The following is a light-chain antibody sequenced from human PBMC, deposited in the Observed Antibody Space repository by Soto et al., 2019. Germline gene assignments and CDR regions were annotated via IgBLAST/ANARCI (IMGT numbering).Light chain of an antibody. CDR1: ESLTSGY. Sequence: DIVLTQSPGTLSFSPSERATLSCSSSESLTSGYLAWYQQKPGQAPRLLISGASTRATGIPARFSGSGSGTEFTLTISSLESDDFALYFCQEYNDWPLRTFGQGTRLEIK. CDR3: QEYNDWPLRT. V-gene: IGKV3-15*01. CDR2: GAS. J-gene: IGKJ5*01.